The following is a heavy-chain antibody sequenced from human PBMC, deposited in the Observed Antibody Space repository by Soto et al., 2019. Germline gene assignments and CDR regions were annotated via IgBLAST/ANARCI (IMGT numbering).Heavy chain of an antibody. D-gene: IGHD5-18*01. Sequence: AASVKVSCKASGYTFTGYYMHWVRQAPGQGLEWMGWINPNSGGTNYAQKFQGWVTMTRDTSISTAYMELSRLRSDDTAVYYCARDGGYSYGTYYYYYGMDVWGQGTTVTVSS. CDR1: GYTFTGYY. J-gene: IGHJ6*02. V-gene: IGHV1-2*04. CDR3: ARDGGYSYGTYYYYYGMDV. CDR2: INPNSGGT.